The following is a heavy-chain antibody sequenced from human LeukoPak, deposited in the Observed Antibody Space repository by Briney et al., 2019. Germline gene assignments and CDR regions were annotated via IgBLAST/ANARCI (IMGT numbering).Heavy chain of an antibody. J-gene: IGHJ3*01. CDR2: ISGTGGST. CDR3: AKDVASSGSFLAAFDF. CDR1: GFTFSSYA. V-gene: IGHV3-23*01. D-gene: IGHD1-26*01. Sequence: PGGSLRLSCAASGFTFSSYAMSWVRQVPGKGLEWVSVISGTGGSTNYADPVKGRFTISRDNSKNTLYLQMNSLRAEDTAVYYCAKDVASSGSFLAAFDFWGQGTMVTVSS.